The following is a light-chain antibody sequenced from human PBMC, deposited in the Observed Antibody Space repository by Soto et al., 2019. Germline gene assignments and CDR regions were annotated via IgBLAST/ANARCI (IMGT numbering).Light chain of an antibody. CDR1: QDISDY. CDR2: AAS. J-gene: IGKJ4*01. V-gene: IGKV1-9*01. Sequence: DIQLTQSPSLLSASVGDRVTITCRASQDISDYLAWYQQRPRKAPKLLIYAASTLQSGVPSRFSGSGSGTEFTLTISSLQPEDFATYSCQQLNSYPLTFGGGTKVEIK. CDR3: QQLNSYPLT.